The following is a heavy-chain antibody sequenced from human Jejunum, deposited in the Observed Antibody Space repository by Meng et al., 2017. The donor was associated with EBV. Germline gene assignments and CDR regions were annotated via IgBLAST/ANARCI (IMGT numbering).Heavy chain of an antibody. J-gene: IGHJ4*02. Sequence: QEQLQESGPRLGKPSGHLSLPRVWSGGSIRDNDLWSWVRQPPGKGLEWLGEIYHGGGTNYNPSLESRVTISVDKSKNQFSLKLNSVTVADTAVYYCAGNGYYALEYWGPGILVTVSS. CDR3: AGNGYYALEY. D-gene: IGHD3-22*01. V-gene: IGHV4-4*02. CDR2: IYHGGGT. CDR1: GGSIRDNDL.